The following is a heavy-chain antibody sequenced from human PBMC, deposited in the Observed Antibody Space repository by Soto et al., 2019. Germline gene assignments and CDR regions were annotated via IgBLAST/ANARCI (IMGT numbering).Heavy chain of an antibody. V-gene: IGHV3-30*18. Sequence: QVQLVESGGGVVRPGRSLRLSCAASGFTFGTYDMYWVRQAPGKGLEWVAVISSDGSNKYYAESVKGRLTISRDNSKNTLYLQMNSLRVEDTAVYYCAKGQHCSSTSCYFYYYGMDVWGQGTTVAVSS. CDR2: ISSDGSNK. J-gene: IGHJ6*02. D-gene: IGHD2-2*01. CDR1: GFTFGTYD. CDR3: AKGQHCSSTSCYFYYYGMDV.